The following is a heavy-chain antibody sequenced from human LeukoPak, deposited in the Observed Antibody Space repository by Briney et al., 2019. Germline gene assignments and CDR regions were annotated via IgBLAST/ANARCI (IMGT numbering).Heavy chain of an antibody. D-gene: IGHD3-22*01. V-gene: IGHV3-15*01. J-gene: IGHJ4*02. CDR2: IKSKTDGGTT. Sequence: GGSLRLSCAASGFTFSSAWMSWVRQAPGKGLELVGRIKSKTDGGTTDYAAPVKCRFTISRDDSKNTLYLQMNSLKTEDTAVYYCTTGHYYDSSGYYADFDYWGQGTLVTVSS. CDR3: TTGHYYDSSGYYADFDY. CDR1: GFTFSSAW.